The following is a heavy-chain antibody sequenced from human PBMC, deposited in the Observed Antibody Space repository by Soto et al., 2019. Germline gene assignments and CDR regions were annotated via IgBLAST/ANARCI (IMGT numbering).Heavy chain of an antibody. CDR1: GYTHNAYY. J-gene: IGHJ4*02. D-gene: IGHD6-6*01. V-gene: IGHV1-2*02. CDR2: IDTYSGDA. Sequence: GASVKDSRMATGYTHNAYYLHWVRQGPGQGIGWVGSIDTYSGDATYSQKFEGSVTMTRDTTIRTAYLELMGLRSDDTAIFYCARDPRPLYIFDCWGQGTLVTVSS. CDR3: ARDPRPLYIFDC.